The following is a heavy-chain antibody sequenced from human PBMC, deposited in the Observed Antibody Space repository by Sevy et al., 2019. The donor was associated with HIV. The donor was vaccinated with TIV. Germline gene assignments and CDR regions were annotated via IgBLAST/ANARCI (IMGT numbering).Heavy chain of an antibody. CDR1: GFTFSNYG. CDR3: AKDSARDHVS. V-gene: IGHV3-23*01. Sequence: GGSLRLSCAASGFTFSNYGMSWVRQAPGKGLEWVSGISNSGGRTYYGDSVKGRFTISRDNSKNTLSLQMNSLRAEDTAIYYCAKDSARDHVSWGQGTLVTVSS. D-gene: IGHD1-26*01. J-gene: IGHJ5*02. CDR2: ISNSGGRT.